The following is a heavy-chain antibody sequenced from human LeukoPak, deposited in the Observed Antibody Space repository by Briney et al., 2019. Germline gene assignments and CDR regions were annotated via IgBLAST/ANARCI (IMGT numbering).Heavy chain of an antibody. CDR3: TRGRYQFLGPNDS. CDR2: ITMNSVT. CDR1: GISISDYG. D-gene: IGHD1-20*01. V-gene: IGHV3-48*02. J-gene: IGHJ4*02. Sequence: GGSLRLSCSAYGISISDYGMSWVRQAPGKGLEWLSYITMNSVTLYAESVKGRFTTSRDNDKNSVYLQLNSLRDEDTAVYYCTRGRYQFLGPNDSWGQGSLVSVSS.